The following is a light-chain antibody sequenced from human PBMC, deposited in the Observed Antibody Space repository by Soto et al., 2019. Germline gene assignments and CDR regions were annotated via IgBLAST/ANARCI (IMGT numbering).Light chain of an antibody. CDR2: EVT. J-gene: IGLJ1*01. CDR1: SSDVGSYNY. CDR3: SSYRNGNSLDV. V-gene: IGLV2-14*01. Sequence: QSALTQPASVSGSPGQSITISCTGTSSDVGSYNYISWYHQHPGKAPKLLIYEVTKRPSGVSNRFSGSKSGNTASLTISGLQAEDEATYYCSSYRNGNSLDVFGTGTKVTVL.